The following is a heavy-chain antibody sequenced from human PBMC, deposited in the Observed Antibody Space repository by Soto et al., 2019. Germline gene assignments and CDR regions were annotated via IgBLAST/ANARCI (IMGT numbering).Heavy chain of an antibody. CDR1: GFTFRSYG. J-gene: IGHJ4*02. V-gene: IGHV3-30*18. Sequence: TGGSLRLSCAASGFTFRSYGMYWVRQAPGKGLEWVAVISYDGSNKYYADSVKGRFTISRDSSKNTLYLQMNSLRAEDTAVYYCAKVVVARTNWYYFDCWGQGTLVTVSS. CDR3: AKVVVARTNWYYFDC. CDR2: ISYDGSNK. D-gene: IGHD2-2*01.